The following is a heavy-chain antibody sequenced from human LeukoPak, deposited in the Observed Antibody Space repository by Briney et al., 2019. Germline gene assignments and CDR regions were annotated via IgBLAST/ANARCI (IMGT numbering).Heavy chain of an antibody. D-gene: IGHD6-19*01. Sequence: ASVKVFCKASGYTFTGYYMHWVRQAPGQVLEWMGWINPNSGGTNYAQKFQGRVTMTRDTSISTAYMELSRLRSDDTAVYYCARGQWPSHAFDIWGQGTMVTVSS. J-gene: IGHJ3*02. V-gene: IGHV1-2*02. CDR2: INPNSGGT. CDR3: ARGQWPSHAFDI. CDR1: GYTFTGYY.